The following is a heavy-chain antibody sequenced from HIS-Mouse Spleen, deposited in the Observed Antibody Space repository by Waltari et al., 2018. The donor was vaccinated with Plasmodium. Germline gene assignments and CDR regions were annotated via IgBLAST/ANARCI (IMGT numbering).Heavy chain of an antibody. CDR1: GGSISSSSYY. CDR3: ARQLAYYDFWSGYSRGYYFDY. V-gene: IGHV4-39*01. J-gene: IGHJ4*02. CDR2: IYYSGST. Sequence: QLQLQESGPGLVKPSETLSLTCTVSGGSISSSSYYWGWIRQPPGKGLDWIGSIYYSGSTYYNPSLKSRVTISVDTSKNQFSLKLSSVTAADTAVYYCARQLAYYDFWSGYSRGYYFDYWGQGTLVTVSS. D-gene: IGHD3-3*01.